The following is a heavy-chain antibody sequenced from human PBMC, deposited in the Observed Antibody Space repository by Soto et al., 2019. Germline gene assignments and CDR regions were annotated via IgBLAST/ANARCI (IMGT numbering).Heavy chain of an antibody. CDR2: ISSSSSYI. D-gene: IGHD1-26*01. V-gene: IGHV3-21*01. CDR1: GFTFSSYS. CDR3: ARGGISIVGATTPDGGHWFDP. J-gene: IGHJ5*02. Sequence: GGSLRLSCAASGFTFSSYSMNWVRQAPGKGLEWVSSISSSSSYIYYADSVKGRFTISRDNAKNSLYLQMNSLRAEDTAVYYCARGGISIVGATTPDGGHWFDPWGQGTLVTVSS.